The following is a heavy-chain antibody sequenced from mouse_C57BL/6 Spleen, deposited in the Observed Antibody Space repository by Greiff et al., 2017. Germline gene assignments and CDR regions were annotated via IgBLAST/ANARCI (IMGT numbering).Heavy chain of an antibody. CDR2: IYPRDGST. CDR3: ARGGSLDY. J-gene: IGHJ2*01. CDR1: GYTFTTYD. V-gene: IGHV1-85*01. D-gene: IGHD1-1*01. Sequence: VQLQQSGPELVKPGASVKLSCKASGYTFTTYDINWVKQRPGQGLEWIGWIYPRDGSTKYNEKLKGKATLTEDTSSSTAYMELHSLTSEDSAVYFCARGGSLDYWGQGTTLTVSS.